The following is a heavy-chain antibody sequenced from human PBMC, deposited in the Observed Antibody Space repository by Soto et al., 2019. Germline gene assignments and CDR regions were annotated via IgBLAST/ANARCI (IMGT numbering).Heavy chain of an antibody. CDR3: ARGRSVLNWCDP. V-gene: IGHV1-8*01. CDR2: MNPNSGNT. J-gene: IGHJ5*02. Sequence: QVQLVQSGAEVKKPGASVKVSCKASGYTFSSYDINWVRQATGQGLEWMGWMNPNSGNTGYAQKFQGRVNMTRNTSISTAYRELSSLRSEDTAVYYCARGRSVLNWCDPWGQGTLVTVSS. CDR1: GYTFSSYD.